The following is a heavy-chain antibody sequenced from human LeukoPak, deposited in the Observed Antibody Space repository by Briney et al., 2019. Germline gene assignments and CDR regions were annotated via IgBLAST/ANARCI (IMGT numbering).Heavy chain of an antibody. CDR2: ISSSGNNK. Sequence: GGSLRLSCAASGFTFSSNWMSWVRQAPGKGLEWVSSISSSGNNKYYAESVKGRFTISRDNAKNSLYLQMNSLRAEDTAAYYCARDNNYGTGSDYWGQRTLVTVSS. V-gene: IGHV3-21*06. CDR3: ARDNNYGTGSDY. J-gene: IGHJ4*02. D-gene: IGHD5-18*01. CDR1: GFTFSSNW.